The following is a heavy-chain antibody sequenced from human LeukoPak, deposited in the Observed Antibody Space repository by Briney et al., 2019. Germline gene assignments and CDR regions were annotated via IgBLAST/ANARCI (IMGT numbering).Heavy chain of an antibody. D-gene: IGHD6-6*01. CDR2: ISTSGSGGAT. J-gene: IGHJ4*02. Sequence: GTSLRLSCAASGFTSSDYAMAWVRQAPGKGLEWVSIISTSGSGGATYYADSMKGRFTISRDSPKNTLSLQMNSLRAEDTAVYYCARAPGSLVSVAGRPYYFDFWGQGTLVTVSS. V-gene: IGHV3-23*01. CDR1: GFTSSDYA. CDR3: ARAPGSLVSVAGRPYYFDF.